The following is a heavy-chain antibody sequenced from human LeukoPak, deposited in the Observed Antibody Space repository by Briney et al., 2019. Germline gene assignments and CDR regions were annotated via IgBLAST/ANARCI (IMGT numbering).Heavy chain of an antibody. J-gene: IGHJ6*02. Sequence: SETLSLTCAVYGGSFSGYYWSWIRQPPGKGLEWIGEINHSGGTNYNPSLKSRVTISVDTSKNQFSLKLSSVTAADTAVYYCARSPQYYDFWSGYYKDYYYGMDVWGQGTTVTVSS. D-gene: IGHD3-3*01. CDR2: INHSGGT. CDR1: GGSFSGYY. CDR3: ARSPQYYDFWSGYYKDYYYGMDV. V-gene: IGHV4-34*01.